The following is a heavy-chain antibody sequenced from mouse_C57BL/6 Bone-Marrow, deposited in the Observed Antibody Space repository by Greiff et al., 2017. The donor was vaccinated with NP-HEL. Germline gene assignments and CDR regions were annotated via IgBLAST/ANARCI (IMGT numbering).Heavy chain of an antibody. CDR2: IDPSDSYT. CDR1: GYTFTSYW. Sequence: QVQLQQSGAELVRPGTSVKLSCKASGYTFTSYWMHWVKQRPGQGLEWIGVIDPSDSYTNYNQKFKGKATLTVDTSSSTAYMQLSSLTSEDSAVYCCARTKISNLDNWGQGTTLAVSS. J-gene: IGHJ2*01. CDR3: ARTKISNLDN. D-gene: IGHD2-5*01. V-gene: IGHV1-59*01.